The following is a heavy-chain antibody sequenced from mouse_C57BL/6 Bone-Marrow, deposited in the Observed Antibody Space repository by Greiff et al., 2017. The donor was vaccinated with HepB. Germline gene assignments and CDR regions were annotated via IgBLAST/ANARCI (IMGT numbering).Heavy chain of an antibody. CDR3: APLYYDYDWYFDV. J-gene: IGHJ1*03. D-gene: IGHD2-4*01. CDR1: GYTFTSYW. Sequence: QVQLKQPGAELVKPGASVKLSCKASGYTFTSYWMHWVKQRPGRGLEWIGRIDPNSGGTKYNEKFKSKATLTVDKPSSTAYMQLSSLTSEDSAVYYCAPLYYDYDWYFDVWGTGTTVTVSS. CDR2: IDPNSGGT. V-gene: IGHV1-72*01.